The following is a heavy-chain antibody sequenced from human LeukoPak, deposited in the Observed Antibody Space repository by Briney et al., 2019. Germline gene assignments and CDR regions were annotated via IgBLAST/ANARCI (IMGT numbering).Heavy chain of an antibody. Sequence: GGSLRLSCAASGFAFSSYGMHWVRQAPGKGLEWVAVIWCDGSNKYYADSVKGRFTISRDNSKNTQYLQMDSLGAEDTAVYYCVKDRSPGIAVAGTGYYFDYWGQGTLVTVSS. CDR1: GFAFSSYG. CDR3: VKDRSPGIAVAGTGYYFDY. V-gene: IGHV3-30*02. CDR2: IWCDGSNK. J-gene: IGHJ4*02. D-gene: IGHD6-19*01.